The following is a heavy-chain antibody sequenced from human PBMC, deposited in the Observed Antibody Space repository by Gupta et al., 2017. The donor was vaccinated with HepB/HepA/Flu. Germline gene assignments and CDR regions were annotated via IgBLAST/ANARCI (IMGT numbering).Heavy chain of an antibody. D-gene: IGHD3-16*01. V-gene: IGHV1-18*01. CDR2: ITPDSGYT. CDR1: GYRFSGYS. Sequence: QIQLAQSGDEVMRPGASMNVPCKTSGYRFSGYSITWVRQAPGQGLEWIGWITPDSGYTNYAQKFRGRVTMTTDTSTSTAYMDLRNLTAADTALYFCARGAFGMLFYWGQGTLVTGSP. J-gene: IGHJ4*02. CDR3: ARGAFGMLFY.